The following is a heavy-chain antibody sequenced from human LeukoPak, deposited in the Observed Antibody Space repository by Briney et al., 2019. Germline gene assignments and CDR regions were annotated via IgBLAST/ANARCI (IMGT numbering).Heavy chain of an antibody. Sequence: SETLSLTCAVSGGSISSSNWWGWVRQPPGRGLECIGEIHHSGTTNYNPSLKSRVTISVDKSKNQFSLKLNSVTAADTAVYYCARGPLIWYDPWGQGTLVTVSS. CDR2: IHHSGTT. V-gene: IGHV4-4*02. D-gene: IGHD3-10*01. J-gene: IGHJ5*02. CDR3: ARGPLIWYDP. CDR1: GGSISSSNW.